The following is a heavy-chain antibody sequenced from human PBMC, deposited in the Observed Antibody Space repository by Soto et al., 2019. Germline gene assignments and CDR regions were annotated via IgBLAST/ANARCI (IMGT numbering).Heavy chain of an antibody. CDR2: IWYDGSNK. D-gene: IGHD6-13*01. V-gene: IGHV3-33*01. CDR3: ARDPNGYSSSSDFDY. J-gene: IGHJ4*02. CDR1: GFTFSSYG. Sequence: QVQLVESGGGVVQPRRSLRLSCAASGFTFSSYGMHWVRQAPGKGLEWVAVIWYDGSNKYYADSVKGRFTISRDNSKNTLYLQMNSLRAEDTAVYYCARDPNGYSSSSDFDYWGQGTLVTVSS.